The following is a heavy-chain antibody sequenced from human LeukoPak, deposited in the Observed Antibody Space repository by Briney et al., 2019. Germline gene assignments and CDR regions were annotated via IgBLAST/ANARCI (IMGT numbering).Heavy chain of an antibody. Sequence: GGSLRLSCAASGFTFSSYAMHWVRQAPGKGLEWVAVISYDGSNKYYADSVKGRFTISRDSSKNTLYLQMNSLRAEDTAVYYCARDIVVVVAATYQPNAFDIWGQGTMVTVSS. V-gene: IGHV3-30-3*01. CDR1: GFTFSSYA. CDR2: ISYDGSNK. CDR3: ARDIVVVVAATYQPNAFDI. J-gene: IGHJ3*02. D-gene: IGHD2-15*01.